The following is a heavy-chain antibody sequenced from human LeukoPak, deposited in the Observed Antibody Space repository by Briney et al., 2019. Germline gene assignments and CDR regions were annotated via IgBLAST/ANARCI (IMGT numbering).Heavy chain of an antibody. J-gene: IGHJ4*02. Sequence: SGPTLVKPTQTLTLTCTFSGFSLSTSGVGVGWIRQSPGKALGWLALIYWNDDNRYSPSLKSRLTITKDTSKNQVVLTMTNMDPVDTATYYCAHYGDYRFMYYFDYWGQGTLVTVSS. V-gene: IGHV2-5*01. CDR3: AHYGDYRFMYYFDY. CDR1: GFSLSTSGVG. CDR2: IYWNDDN. D-gene: IGHD4-17*01.